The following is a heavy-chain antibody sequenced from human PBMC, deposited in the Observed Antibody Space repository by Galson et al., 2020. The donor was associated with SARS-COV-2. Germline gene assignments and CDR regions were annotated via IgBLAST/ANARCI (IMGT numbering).Heavy chain of an antibody. V-gene: IGHV4-4*07. Sequence: RIYASGDTNYNPSLKSRVTMSVDTSKNHFFLTLRSVTAADTAVYFCARDELLGYDILTGYSSLDAFDIWGQGTMVTVSS. CDR2: IYASGDT. D-gene: IGHD3-9*01. CDR3: ARDELLGYDILTGYSSLDAFDI. J-gene: IGHJ3*02.